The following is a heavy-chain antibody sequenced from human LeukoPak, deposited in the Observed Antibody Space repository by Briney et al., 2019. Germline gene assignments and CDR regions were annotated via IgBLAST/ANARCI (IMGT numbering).Heavy chain of an antibody. Sequence: ASVKVSCKASGYTFTSYGISWVRQAPGQGLEWMGWISAYNGNTNYAQKLQGRVTMTTDTSTSTAYTELRSLRSDDTAVYYCARANYDFWSGYPYYYYYYMDVWGKGTTVTVSS. CDR1: GYTFTSYG. CDR2: ISAYNGNT. CDR3: ARANYDFWSGYPYYYYYYMDV. D-gene: IGHD3-3*01. V-gene: IGHV1-18*01. J-gene: IGHJ6*03.